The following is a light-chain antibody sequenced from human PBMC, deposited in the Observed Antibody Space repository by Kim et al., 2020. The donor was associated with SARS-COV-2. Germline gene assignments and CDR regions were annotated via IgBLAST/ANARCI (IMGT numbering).Light chain of an antibody. V-gene: IGLV2-14*03. J-gene: IGLJ1*01. CDR3: TSYTSSSTYV. CDR1: SSDVGAYKY. Sequence: RSITISCAETSSDVGAYKYVSWYQQHPGKAPKLLIYDVSDRPSGVSNRFSGSKSGNTASLTISGLQAEDGADYYCTSYTSSSTYVFGTGTKVTVL. CDR2: DVS.